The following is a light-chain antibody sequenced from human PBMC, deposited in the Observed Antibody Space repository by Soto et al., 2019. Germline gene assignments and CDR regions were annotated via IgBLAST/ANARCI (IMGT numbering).Light chain of an antibody. V-gene: IGLV2-8*01. CDR1: SSDVGGYNY. CDR3: SSYAASNNLGV. J-gene: IGLJ2*01. Sequence: QSVLTQPPPASGSPGQSVTISCLGTSSDVGGYNYVSWYQQHPGKAPKLMIYEVSKRPSGVPDRFSGSKSGNTASLTVSGLQAEDEADYYCSSYAASNNLGVFGGGTKVTVL. CDR2: EVS.